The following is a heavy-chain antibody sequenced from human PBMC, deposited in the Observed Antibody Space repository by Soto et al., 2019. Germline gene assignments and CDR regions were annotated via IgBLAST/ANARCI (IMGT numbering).Heavy chain of an antibody. V-gene: IGHV4-61*01. CDR2: IYYSGST. CDR3: ASLEERGYSYGLGGLHDAFDI. Sequence: QVQLQESGPGLVKPSETLSLTCTVSGGSVSSGSYYWSWIRQPPGKGLEWIGYIYYSGSTNYNPSFKSRVSISVDTSKNQFSLKLSSVTAADTAVYYCASLEERGYSYGLGGLHDAFDIWGQGTMVTVSS. CDR1: GGSVSSGSYY. D-gene: IGHD5-18*01. J-gene: IGHJ3*02.